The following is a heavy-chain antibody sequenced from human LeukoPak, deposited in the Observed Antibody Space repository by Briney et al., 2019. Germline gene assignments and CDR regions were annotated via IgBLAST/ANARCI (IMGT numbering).Heavy chain of an antibody. CDR3: ARGYCSSTSCYYYYYYYGMDV. CDR1: GYTFNNFG. Sequence: ASVKVSCKASGYTFNNFGINWVRQAPGQGLEWMGWISAFNGHTNYAHNLQGRVTMTRNTSISTAYMELSSLRSEDTAVYYCARGYCSSTSCYYYYYYYGMDVWGQGTTVTVSS. V-gene: IGHV1-18*01. CDR2: ISAFNGHT. D-gene: IGHD2-2*01. J-gene: IGHJ6*02.